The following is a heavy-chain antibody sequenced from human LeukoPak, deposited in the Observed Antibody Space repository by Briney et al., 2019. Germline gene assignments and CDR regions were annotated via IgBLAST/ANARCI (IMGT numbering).Heavy chain of an antibody. J-gene: IGHJ6*02. CDR3: AKGLWGAYYYGMDV. D-gene: IGHD3-16*01. V-gene: IGHV3-23*01. CDR2: ISGSGATT. CDR1: GFAFSNYA. Sequence: GGSLRLSCAASGFAFSNYAMSWVRQAPGKGLEWVSVISGSGATTDYADSVMGRFTISRDNSKNTLYLQLDSLRAEDTAVYFCAKGLWGAYYYGMDVWGQGTTVTVSS.